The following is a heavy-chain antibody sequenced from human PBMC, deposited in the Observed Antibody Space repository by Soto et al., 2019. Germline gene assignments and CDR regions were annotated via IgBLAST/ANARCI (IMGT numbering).Heavy chain of an antibody. CDR1: GFTFSSYG. CDR3: AKEGPYSSGPYGMDV. V-gene: IGHV3-30*18. Sequence: PGGSLRLSCAASGFTFSSYGMHWVRQAPGKGLEWVAVISYDGSNKYYADSVKGRFTISRGNSKNTLYLQMNSLRAEDTAVYYCAKEGPYSSGPYGMDVWGQGTTVTVSS. CDR2: ISYDGSNK. D-gene: IGHD6-19*01. J-gene: IGHJ6*02.